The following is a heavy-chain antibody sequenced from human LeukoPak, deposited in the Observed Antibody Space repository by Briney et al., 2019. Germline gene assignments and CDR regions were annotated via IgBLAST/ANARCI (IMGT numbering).Heavy chain of an antibody. CDR2: IYTSGST. CDR1: GGSISSGSYY. D-gene: IGHD1-7*01. J-gene: IGHJ5*02. CDR3: ARGRFKTGTTWNNWFDP. V-gene: IGHV4-61*02. Sequence: PSQTLSLTCTVSGGSISSGSYYWSWIRQPAGKGLEWIGRIYTSGSTNYNPSLKSRVTISVDTSKNQFSLKLSSVTAADTAVYYCARGRFKTGTTWNNWFDPWGQGTLVTVSS.